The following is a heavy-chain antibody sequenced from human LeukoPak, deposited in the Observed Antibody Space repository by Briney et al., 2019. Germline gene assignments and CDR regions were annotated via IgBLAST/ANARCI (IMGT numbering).Heavy chain of an antibody. J-gene: IGHJ4*02. Sequence: GGSLRLSCAASGFSFSNYDMHWVRQAPGKGLEGVAVLWYDGSNKYYADSVKGRCTISRDNSRNTLYLQMNSLRVEDKAVYYCAKGPRASGWTHFDYWGQGTLVTVPS. V-gene: IGHV3-33*06. CDR3: AKGPRASGWTHFDY. CDR1: GFSFSNYD. D-gene: IGHD6-19*01. CDR2: LWYDGSNK.